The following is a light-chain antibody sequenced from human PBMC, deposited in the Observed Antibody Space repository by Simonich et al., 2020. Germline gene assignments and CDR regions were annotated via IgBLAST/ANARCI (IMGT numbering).Light chain of an antibody. CDR3: CSYAGSYTFV. CDR1: SSDVGGYNY. V-gene: IGLV2-11*01. CDR2: DVS. J-gene: IGLJ3*02. Sequence: QSALPQPPSASGSPGQSVTISCTGTSSDVGGYNYVSWYQQPPGKAPKLMIYDVSKRPSGVPDRFSGSKSGNTASLTIAGLQAEDEADYYCCSYAGSYTFVFGGGTKLTVL.